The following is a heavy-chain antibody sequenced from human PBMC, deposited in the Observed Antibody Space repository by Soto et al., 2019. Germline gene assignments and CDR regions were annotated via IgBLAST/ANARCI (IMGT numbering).Heavy chain of an antibody. CDR3: AKDLTRQLAYWLDP. D-gene: IGHD6-6*01. CDR2: INAHSGGT. V-gene: IGHV1-2*02. CDR1: GFSFTGYY. J-gene: IGHJ5*02. Sequence: ASVKVSCKASGFSFTGYYIHWLRQAPGQGLEWMGWINAHSGGTEYAQKFQGRVTLTRDTSIATAYLTPTSLTSDDTALYYCAKDLTRQLAYWLDPWGQGAQVTVSS.